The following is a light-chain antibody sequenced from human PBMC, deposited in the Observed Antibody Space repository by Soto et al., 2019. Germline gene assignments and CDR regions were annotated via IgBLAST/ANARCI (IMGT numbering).Light chain of an antibody. J-gene: IGKJ1*01. CDR1: QSISSW. V-gene: IGKV1-5*01. CDR3: QQYNSYGWT. CDR2: DAS. Sequence: DIQMTQSPSTLSASVGDRVTITCRASQSISSWSAWYQQKPGKAPKLLIYDASSLESGVPSRFSGSGSGTEFNLTIRSPQPDDFATDYCQQYNSYGWTFGQGTKVEIK.